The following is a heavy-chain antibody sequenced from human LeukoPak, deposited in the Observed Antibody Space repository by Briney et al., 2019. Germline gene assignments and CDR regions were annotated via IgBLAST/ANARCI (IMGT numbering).Heavy chain of an antibody. CDR2: IGYDGSTE. J-gene: IGHJ4*02. CDR1: GLTFSSYG. D-gene: IGHD6-19*01. CDR3: AKEYSSGRIDY. V-gene: IGHV3-30*18. Sequence: GGSLRLSCAASGLTFSSYGMHWVRQAPGKGLEWVAVIGYDGSTEYYADSVKGRFTISRDNSKNTLYLQANSLRAEDTAVYYCAKEYSSGRIDYWGQGTLVTVSS.